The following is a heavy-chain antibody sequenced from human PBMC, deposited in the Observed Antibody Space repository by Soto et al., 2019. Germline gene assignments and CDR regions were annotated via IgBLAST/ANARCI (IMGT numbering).Heavy chain of an antibody. CDR1: GGSFSGYY. Sequence: SETLSLTCAVYGGSFSGYYWSWIRQPPGKGLEWIGEINHSGSTNYNPSLKSRVTISVDTSKNQFSLKLSSVTAADTAVYYCARQGAAAGTWFDPWCQGTLVTVSS. CDR2: INHSGST. J-gene: IGHJ5*02. V-gene: IGHV4-34*01. D-gene: IGHD6-13*01. CDR3: ARQGAAAGTWFDP.